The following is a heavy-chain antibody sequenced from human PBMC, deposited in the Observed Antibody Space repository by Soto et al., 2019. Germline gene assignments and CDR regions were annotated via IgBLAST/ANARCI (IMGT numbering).Heavy chain of an antibody. Sequence: EVQVWESGGGLVQPGGSLRLSCEASGFTFSDCAMSWVHQAPGKGLEWVSGISGTGRSTFYADSVKDRFTISRDNSKNTVYLQMTSLRAEDTAVYYCAKGNTSGWYFFDYWGQGTLVTVSS. D-gene: IGHD6-19*01. CDR1: GFTFSDCA. J-gene: IGHJ4*02. V-gene: IGHV3-23*01. CDR2: ISGTGRST. CDR3: AKGNTSGWYFFDY.